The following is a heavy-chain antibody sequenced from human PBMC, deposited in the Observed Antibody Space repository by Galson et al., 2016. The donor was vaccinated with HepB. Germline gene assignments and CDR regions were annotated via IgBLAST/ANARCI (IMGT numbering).Heavy chain of an antibody. CDR3: AHRRRLDRRWFDP. CDR2: IYGDDTE. Sequence: PALVKPTQTLTLTCSFSGFSLNTSAMGVGWIRQPPGKALEWLAAIYGDDTERYNPSLKTGYTVAKDPSKNQVVLTMTNMDPVDTATYYCAHRRRLDRRWFDPWGQGILVTVSA. V-gene: IGHV2-5*02. CDR1: GFSLNTSAMG. J-gene: IGHJ5*02. D-gene: IGHD3/OR15-3a*01.